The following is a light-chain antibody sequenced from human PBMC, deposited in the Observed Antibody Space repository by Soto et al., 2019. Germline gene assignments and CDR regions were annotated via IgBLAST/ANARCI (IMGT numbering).Light chain of an antibody. CDR1: QSISSY. CDR2: GAS. V-gene: IGKV1-39*01. CDR3: QHTFSVPAFS. Sequence: DIQMTQSPSSLSASVGDRVTITCWASQSISSYLNWYQQQPGKAPKLLIYGASSLNTGVPSRFSGSGSGTDFTLTISRLQPEDFATYYCQHTFSVPAFSFGPGTRVDIK. J-gene: IGKJ3*01.